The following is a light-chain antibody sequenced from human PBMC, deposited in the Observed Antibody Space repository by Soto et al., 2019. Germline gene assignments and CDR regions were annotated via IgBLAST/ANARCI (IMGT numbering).Light chain of an antibody. CDR1: QSVSSS. V-gene: IGKV3-15*01. CDR3: QQYVHWPPGT. Sequence: EIVVTQSPATLSVSPGERVTLSCRASQSVSSSLAWYQQRPGQAPRLLIYDTSTRAAGIAARFSGSGSGTEFTLTISSLQSEDFAVYYCQQYVHWPPGTVGQGTKVDSK. J-gene: IGKJ1*01. CDR2: DTS.